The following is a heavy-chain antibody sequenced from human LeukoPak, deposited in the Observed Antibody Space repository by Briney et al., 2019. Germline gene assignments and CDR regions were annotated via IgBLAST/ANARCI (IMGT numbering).Heavy chain of an antibody. CDR3: ARTRGYYFDY. CDR1: GYSFTNYY. Sequence: AASVKVSCKASGYSFTNYYMHWVRQAPGQGLEWMGMINPSGGSTTYAQKFQGRVTMTRDMSTSTVYMELSSLTSEDTAVYYCARTRGYYFDYWAREPWSPSPQ. J-gene: IGHJ4*02. V-gene: IGHV1-46*01. CDR2: INPSGGST.